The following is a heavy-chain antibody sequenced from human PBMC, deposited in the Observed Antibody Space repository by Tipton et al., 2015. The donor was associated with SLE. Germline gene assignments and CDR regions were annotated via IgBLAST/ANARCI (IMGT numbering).Heavy chain of an antibody. J-gene: IGHJ2*01. V-gene: IGHV4-39*01. CDR3: AKSGYYYVDWYFDL. CDR1: GASISSSFNY. CDR2: IYNSGTT. D-gene: IGHD3-22*01. Sequence: TLSLTCTVTGASISSSFNYWGWVRQPPGKGLEWIGSIYNSGTTSYNPSLKSRLTISVLTSTNQLSLKLRSVTAADTAVYYCAKSGYYYVDWYFDLWGRGTLVTVSS.